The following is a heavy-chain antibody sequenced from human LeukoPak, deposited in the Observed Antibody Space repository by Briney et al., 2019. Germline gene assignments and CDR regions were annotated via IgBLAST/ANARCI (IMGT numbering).Heavy chain of an antibody. CDR1: GFTFSNYR. CDR3: ASHSMVRS. CDR2: ISTSSTYI. Sequence: GESLRLSCAASGFTFSNYRMNWVRQAPGKGLEWVSSISTSSTYIYYSDSVKGRFTISRDNAKNSLYLQMNSLRAEDTAVYYCASHSMVRSWGQGTLVTVSS. J-gene: IGHJ5*02. V-gene: IGHV3-21*06. D-gene: IGHD3-10*01.